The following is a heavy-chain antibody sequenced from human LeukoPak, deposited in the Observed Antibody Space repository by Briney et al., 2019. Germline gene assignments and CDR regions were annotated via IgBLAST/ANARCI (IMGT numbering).Heavy chain of an antibody. CDR3: AETSHSGYPNY. CDR1: GFTFSSYS. Sequence: GGSLRLSCAASGFTFSSYSMNWVRQAPGKGGEWVSYISSGSSTIYYADSGKGRFTIYRENEKNSLYLQMNSLRAEDTAVYYCAETSHSGYPNYWGQGTLVTVSS. D-gene: IGHD3-22*01. J-gene: IGHJ4*02. CDR2: ISSGSSTI. V-gene: IGHV3-48*01.